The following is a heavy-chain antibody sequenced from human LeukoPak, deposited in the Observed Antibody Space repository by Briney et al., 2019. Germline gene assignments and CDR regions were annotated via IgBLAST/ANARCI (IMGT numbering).Heavy chain of an antibody. V-gene: IGHV1-8*02. CDR1: GGTFSSYA. J-gene: IGHJ5*02. D-gene: IGHD1-14*01. Sequence: ASVKVSCKASGGTFSSYAINWVRQATGQGLEWMGWMNPNSGNTGYAQKFQGRVTMTRNTSISTAYMELSSLRSEDTAVYYCARGRPGDNWFDPWGQGTLVTVSS. CDR2: MNPNSGNT. CDR3: ARGRPGDNWFDP.